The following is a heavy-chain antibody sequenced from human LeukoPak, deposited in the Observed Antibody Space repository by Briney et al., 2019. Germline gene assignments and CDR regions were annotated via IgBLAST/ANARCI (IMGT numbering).Heavy chain of an antibody. V-gene: IGHV3-9*01. D-gene: IGHD6-13*01. Sequence: GRSLRLSCAASGFTFDDYAMHWVRQAPGKGLEWVSGISWNSGSIGYADSVKGRFTISRDNAKNSLYLQMNSLRAEDTAVYYCARVGSSSFDYWGQGTLVTVSS. J-gene: IGHJ4*02. CDR2: ISWNSGSI. CDR1: GFTFDDYA. CDR3: ARVGSSSFDY.